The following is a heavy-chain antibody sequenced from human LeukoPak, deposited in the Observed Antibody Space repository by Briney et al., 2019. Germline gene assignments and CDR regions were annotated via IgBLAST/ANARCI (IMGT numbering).Heavy chain of an antibody. CDR1: GFTVSSNY. J-gene: IGHJ4*02. D-gene: IGHD5-18*01. V-gene: IGHV3-66*01. CDR2: IYSDDNT. CDR3: ARVEAAMVAGFDY. Sequence: GGSLRLSCAASGFTVSSNYMSWVRQAPGKGLEWVSIIYSDDNTYYADSVKGRFTISRDNSKNTLYLQMNSLRAEDTGVYYCARVEAAMVAGFDYWGQGTLVTVSS.